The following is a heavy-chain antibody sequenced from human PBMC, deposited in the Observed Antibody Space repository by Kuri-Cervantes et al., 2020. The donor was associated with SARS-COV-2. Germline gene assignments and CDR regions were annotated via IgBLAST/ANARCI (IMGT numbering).Heavy chain of an antibody. CDR1: GGTFSTSG. J-gene: IGHJ6*02. V-gene: IGHV1-69*13. D-gene: IGHD3-10*01. Sequence: SVKVSCKASGGTFSTSGINWVRQAPGQGLEWMGGIIPMFGTAKYAQKFQGRVTIIADESTSTVHMELSSLRSEDTAVYYCATVRYYGSGSYYYYYYGMDVWGQGTTVTVSS. CDR3: ATVRYYGSGSYYYYYYGMDV. CDR2: IIPMFGTA.